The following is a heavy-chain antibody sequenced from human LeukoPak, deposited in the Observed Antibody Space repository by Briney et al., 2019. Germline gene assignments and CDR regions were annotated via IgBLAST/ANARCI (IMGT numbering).Heavy chain of an antibody. Sequence: GSSVKVSCKASGGTFSSYAISWVRQAPGQGLEWMGGIIPIFGTANYAQKFRGRVTITTDESTSTAYMELSSLRSEDTAVYYCARGNCSSTSCYLWFDPWGQGTLVTVSS. V-gene: IGHV1-69*05. D-gene: IGHD2-2*01. CDR2: IIPIFGTA. CDR3: ARGNCSSTSCYLWFDP. J-gene: IGHJ5*02. CDR1: GGTFSSYA.